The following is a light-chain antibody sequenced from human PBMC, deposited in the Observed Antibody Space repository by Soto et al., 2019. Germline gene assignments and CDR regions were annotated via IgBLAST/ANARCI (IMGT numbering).Light chain of an antibody. CDR1: QGISSW. CDR3: QQRYTTPIT. CDR2: AAF. V-gene: IGKV1-12*01. Sequence: DIQMTQSPSSVSASVGDRVTITCRASQGISSWLAWYQQKPGKDPKLLIYAAFSLQSGVPSRFSGSGSGTDFNLTINSLQTEDFATYDCQQRYTTPITFGQGTRLEIK. J-gene: IGKJ5*01.